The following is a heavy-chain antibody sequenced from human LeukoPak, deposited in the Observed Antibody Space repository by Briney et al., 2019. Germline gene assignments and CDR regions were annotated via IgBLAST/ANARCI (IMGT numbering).Heavy chain of an antibody. CDR1: GFTLWSHW. CDR3: ARGHYGMDV. CDR2: IEQDGSEK. J-gene: IGHJ6*02. V-gene: IGHV3-7*02. Sequence: GSLRLSWAASGFTLWSHWVNRVRQAPGERLEWVANIEQDGSEKFYVDSVKGRFTVSRDNAKNSLYLEMSSLRAEDTAVYYCARGHYGMDVWGQGTTVTVSS.